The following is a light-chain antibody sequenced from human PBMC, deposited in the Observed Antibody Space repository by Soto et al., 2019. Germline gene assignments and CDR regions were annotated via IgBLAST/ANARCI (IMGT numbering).Light chain of an antibody. V-gene: IGKV3-20*01. CDR1: QSVSSNS. CDR3: QQHGSWGIT. Sequence: EILLTRSPATLSLSPGESATLSCRTSQSVSSNSLAWHQQKPGQAPRLLMYAASSRAAGIPDRFSGSGSGTDFTLTISRLEPEDFAVYYCQQHGSWGITFGPGTKVDIK. CDR2: AAS. J-gene: IGKJ3*01.